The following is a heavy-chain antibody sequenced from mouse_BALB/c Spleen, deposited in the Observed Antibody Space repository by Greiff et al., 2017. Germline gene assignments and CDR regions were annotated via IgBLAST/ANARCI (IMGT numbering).Heavy chain of an antibody. V-gene: IGHV1S137*01. J-gene: IGHJ1*01. Sequence: VQLVESGAELVRPGVSVKISCKGSGYTFTDYAMHWVKQSHAKSLEWIGVISTYYGDASYNQKFKGKATMTVDKSSSTAYMELARLTSEDSAIYYCARVLRLRDWYFDVWGAGTTVTVSS. D-gene: IGHD1-2*01. CDR3: ARVLRLRDWYFDV. CDR1: GYTFTDYA. CDR2: ISTYYGDA.